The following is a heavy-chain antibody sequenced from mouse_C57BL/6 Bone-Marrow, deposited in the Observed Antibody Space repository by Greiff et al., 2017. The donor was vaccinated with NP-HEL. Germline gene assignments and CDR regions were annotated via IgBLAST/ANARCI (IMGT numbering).Heavy chain of an antibody. V-gene: IGHV1-63*01. J-gene: IGHJ1*03. CDR1: GYTFTNYW. D-gene: IGHD3-3*01. Sequence: VKLVESGAELVRPGTSVKMSCKASGYTFTNYWIGWAKQRPGHGLEWIGDIYPGGGYTNYNEKFKGKATLTADKSSSTAYMQFSSLTSEDSAIYYCARGDGGYFDVWGTGTTVTVSS. CDR3: ARGDGGYFDV. CDR2: IYPGGGYT.